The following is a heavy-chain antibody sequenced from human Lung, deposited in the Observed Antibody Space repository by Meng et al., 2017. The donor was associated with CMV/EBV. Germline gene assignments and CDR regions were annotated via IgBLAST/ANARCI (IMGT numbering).Heavy chain of an antibody. V-gene: IGHV4-59*01. J-gene: IGHJ6*02. D-gene: IGHD5-18*01. Sequence: SETLSLXXTVSGGFISSCYWRWIRQPPGKGLEWIGYMFYGGSNNYSPSLKSRVNISVDTSKNQFSLKLSSVTAADTAGYYCARDSPGTAMVAHYFGMDVWGRGXTVTVSS. CDR3: ARDSPGTAMVAHYFGMDV. CDR2: MFYGGSN. CDR1: GGFISSCY.